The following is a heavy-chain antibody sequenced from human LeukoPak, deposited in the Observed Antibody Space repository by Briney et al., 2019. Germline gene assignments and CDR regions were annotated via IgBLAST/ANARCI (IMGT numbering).Heavy chain of an antibody. CDR3: ARGLYGDHGGY. D-gene: IGHD4-17*01. CDR2: ISSDSNTI. CDR1: GFTFSSYS. Sequence: GGSLRLSCAASGFTFSSYSMNWVRQAPGKGLEWVSYISSDSNTIYYADSVKGRFTISRDNAKNSLYLQMNSLRAEDTAVYYCARGLYGDHGGYWGQGTLVTVSP. V-gene: IGHV3-48*01. J-gene: IGHJ4*02.